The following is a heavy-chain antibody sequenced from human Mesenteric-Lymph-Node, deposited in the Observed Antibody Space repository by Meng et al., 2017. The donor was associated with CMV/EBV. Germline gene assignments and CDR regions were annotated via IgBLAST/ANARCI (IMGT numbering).Heavy chain of an antibody. D-gene: IGHD1-20*01. CDR3: AAYNWFDY. V-gene: IGHV3-30*02. J-gene: IGHJ4*02. CDR1: GFTFSNYG. Sequence: GGSLRLSCAASGFTFSNYGMNWVRQAPGKGLEWVSFIRYDGSDKYYADSVKGRFTISRDDSKNTVYLQMNSLRAEDTAVYYCAAYNWFDYWGQGTLVTVSS. CDR2: IRYDGSDK.